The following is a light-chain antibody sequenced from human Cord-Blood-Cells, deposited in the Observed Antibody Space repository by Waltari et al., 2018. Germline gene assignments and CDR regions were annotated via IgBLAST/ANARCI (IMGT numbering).Light chain of an antibody. CDR3: QQRSNWPT. Sequence: EIVLTQSPATLSLSPGERATLSCRASQSVSSYLAWYQQKPGQAPRRLIYDASNGATGIPARFSGSGSGTDFTLTISSLEPEDFAVYYCQQRSNWPTFGQGTKVEIK. J-gene: IGKJ1*01. CDR1: QSVSSY. CDR2: DAS. V-gene: IGKV3-11*01.